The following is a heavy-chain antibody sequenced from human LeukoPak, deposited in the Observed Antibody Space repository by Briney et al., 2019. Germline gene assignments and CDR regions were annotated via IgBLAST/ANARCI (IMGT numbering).Heavy chain of an antibody. J-gene: IGHJ4*02. D-gene: IGHD4-17*01. CDR3: ARVEGDYTPLY. CDR1: GGTFSSYT. V-gene: IGHV1-69*06. CDR2: IIPIFGTA. Sequence: SVKVSCKASGGTFSSYTISWVRQAPGQGLEWMGGIIPIFGTANYAQKFQGRVTITADKSTSTAYMELSSLRSEDTAVYYCARVEGDYTPLYWGQGTLVTVSS.